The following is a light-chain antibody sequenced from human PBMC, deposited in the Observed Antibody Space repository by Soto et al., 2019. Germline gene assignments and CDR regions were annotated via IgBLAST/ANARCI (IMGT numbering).Light chain of an antibody. CDR2: WAS. CDR3: QQYYGNAFS. Sequence: DIVMTQSPDSLAVSLGERATINCKSSQSVLYSPNNKNHLAWYQQKPGQPPKLLINWASTREFGVPDRFSGSGSGTDFTLTISSLQAEDVAVYYCQQYYGNAFSFGGGTKVEIK. J-gene: IGKJ4*01. CDR1: QSVLYSPNNKNH. V-gene: IGKV4-1*01.